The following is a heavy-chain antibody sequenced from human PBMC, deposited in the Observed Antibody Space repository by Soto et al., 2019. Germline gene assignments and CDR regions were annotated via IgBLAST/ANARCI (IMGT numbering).Heavy chain of an antibody. V-gene: IGHV3-23*01. Sequence: QLLESGGGLVQPGGSLRLSCAASGFTFSDYAMSWVRQAPGKGLEWVSSISSGGGSPYYADSVKGRFTISRNNSKNTRFLQMNSLRAEDTAVYYCAKGDGRIVPRHFDYWGQGTLVTVSS. CDR1: GFTFSDYA. D-gene: IGHD1-26*01. CDR2: ISSGGGSP. CDR3: AKGDGRIVPRHFDY. J-gene: IGHJ4*02.